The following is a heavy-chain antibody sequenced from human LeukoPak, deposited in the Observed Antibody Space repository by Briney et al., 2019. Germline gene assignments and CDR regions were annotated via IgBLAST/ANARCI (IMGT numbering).Heavy chain of an antibody. V-gene: IGHV3-23*01. CDR3: AKRSPGEGVSIDFDS. CDR2: ISYDAATT. J-gene: IGHJ4*01. CDR1: GFTFSSYA. Sequence: GGSLRLSCAASGFTFSSYAMTWVRQSPGKGLEWVSTISYDAATTYDADSVKGRFTTSRDNSKNALYLQMNSLRDEATAVYYCAKRSPGEGVSIDFDSWGQGTLVIVSS. D-gene: IGHD3-10*01.